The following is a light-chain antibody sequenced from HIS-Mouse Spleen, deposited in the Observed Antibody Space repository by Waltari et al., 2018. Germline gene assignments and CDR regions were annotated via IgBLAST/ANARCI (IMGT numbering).Light chain of an antibody. J-gene: IGLJ3*02. CDR2: RNN. CDR1: SSNIGSNY. Sequence: QSVLTQPPSASGTPGQRVTISRSGSSSNIGSNYVYWYQQLPGTAPKLIIYRNNQRPSGVPDRFSGSKSGTSASLAISGLRSEDEADYYCAAWDDSLSGPVFGGGTKLTVL. CDR3: AAWDDSLSGPV. V-gene: IGLV1-47*01.